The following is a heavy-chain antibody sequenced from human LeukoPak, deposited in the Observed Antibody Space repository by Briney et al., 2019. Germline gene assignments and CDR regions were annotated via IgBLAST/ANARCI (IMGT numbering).Heavy chain of an antibody. V-gene: IGHV4-59*01. CDR1: GGSISSYY. D-gene: IGHD6-19*01. Sequence: SETLSLTCTVSGGSISSYYWSWIRQPPGKGLEWIGYIYYSGSTNYNPSLKSRVTISVDTSKNQFSLKLSSVTAADTAVYYCARDSSGWLNRPNAFDIWGQGTMVTVSS. J-gene: IGHJ3*02. CDR3: ARDSSGWLNRPNAFDI. CDR2: IYYSGST.